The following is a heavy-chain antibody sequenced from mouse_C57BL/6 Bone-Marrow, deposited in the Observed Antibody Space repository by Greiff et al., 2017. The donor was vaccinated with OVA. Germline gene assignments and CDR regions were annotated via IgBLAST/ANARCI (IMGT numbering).Heavy chain of an antibody. CDR2: IDPENGDT. CDR1: GFNIKDDY. CDR3: TTYRY. V-gene: IGHV14-4*01. J-gene: IGHJ2*01. Sequence: LQQSGAELVRPGASVKLSCTASGFNIKDDYMHWVKERPEQGLEWIGWIDPENGDTEYASKFQGKATITADTSSKTGYLHLSSLTSEDTAVYYCTTYRYWGQGTTLTVSS.